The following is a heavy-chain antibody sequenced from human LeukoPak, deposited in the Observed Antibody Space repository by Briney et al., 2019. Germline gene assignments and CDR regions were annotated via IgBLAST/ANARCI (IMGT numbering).Heavy chain of an antibody. V-gene: IGHV4-34*01. CDR1: GGSFSGYY. Sequence: PSETLSLTCAVYGGSFSGYYWSWIRQPPGKGLEWIGEINHSGSTNYNPSLKSRVTISVDTSKNQFSLKLSSVTAADTAVYYCARHVWLRVYYYYYYMDVWGKGTTVTISS. D-gene: IGHD5-12*01. CDR2: INHSGST. CDR3: ARHVWLRVYYYYYYMDV. J-gene: IGHJ6*03.